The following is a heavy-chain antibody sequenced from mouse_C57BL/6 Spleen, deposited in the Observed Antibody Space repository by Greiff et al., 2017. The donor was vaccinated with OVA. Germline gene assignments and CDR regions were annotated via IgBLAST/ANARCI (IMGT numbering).Heavy chain of an antibody. CDR3: ARRDYGGSFDY. Sequence: QVQLQQPGAELVKPGASVKLSCKASGYTFTSYWMHWVKQRPGQGLEWIGMIHPNSGSTNYNEKFKSKATLTVDTSSSTAYMQLSSLTSEDSAVYYCARRDYGGSFDYWGQGTTLTVSS. V-gene: IGHV1-64*01. D-gene: IGHD2-4*01. J-gene: IGHJ2*01. CDR1: GYTFTSYW. CDR2: IHPNSGST.